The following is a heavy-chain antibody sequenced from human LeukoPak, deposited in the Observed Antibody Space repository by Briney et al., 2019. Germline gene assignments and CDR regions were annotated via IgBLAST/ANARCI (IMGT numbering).Heavy chain of an antibody. CDR1: GGSFSGDYY. Sequence: SETLSLTCAVYGGSFSGDYYWSWSRQPPGKGLEWIGYIYYSGSTYYNPSLKSRVTISVDTSKNQFSLKLSSVTAADTAVYYCARVTITSAFDIWGQGTVVTVSS. V-gene: IGHV4-30-4*01. CDR3: ARVTITSAFDI. D-gene: IGHD4/OR15-4a*01. J-gene: IGHJ3*02. CDR2: IYYSGST.